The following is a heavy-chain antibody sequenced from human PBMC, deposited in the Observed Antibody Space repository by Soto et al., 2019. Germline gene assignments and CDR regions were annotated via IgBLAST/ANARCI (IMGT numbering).Heavy chain of an antibody. CDR2: IKQDGSEK. CDR3: AKSYDIVGAFDI. V-gene: IGHV3-7*01. Sequence: GGSLRLSCAASGFTFSSYWMSWVRQAPGKGLEWVANIKQDGSEKNYVDSVKGRFTISRDNAKNSLYLQMNSLRDEDTAVYYCAKSYDIVGAFDIWGQGTMVTVSS. D-gene: IGHD1-26*01. J-gene: IGHJ3*02. CDR1: GFTFSSYW.